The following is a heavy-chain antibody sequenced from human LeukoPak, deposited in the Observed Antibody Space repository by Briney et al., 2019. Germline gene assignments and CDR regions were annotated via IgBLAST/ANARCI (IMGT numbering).Heavy chain of an antibody. CDR2: IYYSGST. D-gene: IGHD2-15*01. Sequence: SETLSLTCTVSGGSISSGGYYWSWIRQHPGKGLEWIGYIYYSGSTYYNPSLKSRVTISVDTSKNQFSLELSSVTAADTAVYYCARDLGSHYNWFDPWGQGTLVTVSS. V-gene: IGHV4-31*03. J-gene: IGHJ5*02. CDR1: GGSISSGGYY. CDR3: ARDLGSHYNWFDP.